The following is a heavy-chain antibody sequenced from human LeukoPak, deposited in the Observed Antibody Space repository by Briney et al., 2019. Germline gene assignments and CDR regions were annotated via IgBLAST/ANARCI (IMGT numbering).Heavy chain of an antibody. CDR1: GGSISSYY. J-gene: IGHJ3*02. CDR3: ARNHDAFDI. Sequence: SETLSLTCTVSGGSISSYYWSWIRQPPGKGLEWIGYIHYSGSTNYNPSLKSRVTISVDTSKNQFSLKLSSVTAADTAVYYCARNHDAFDIWGQGTMVTVSS. V-gene: IGHV4-59*01. CDR2: IHYSGST.